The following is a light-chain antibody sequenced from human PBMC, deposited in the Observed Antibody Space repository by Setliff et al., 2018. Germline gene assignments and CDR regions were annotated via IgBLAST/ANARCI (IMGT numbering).Light chain of an antibody. J-gene: IGLJ1*01. CDR3: SSYAGTNNPYV. CDR2: EIS. V-gene: IGLV2-8*01. CDR1: SRDFGSSTF. Sequence: QSALTQPPSASGSPGQSLIISCTGTSRDFGSSTFVSWYQQHPGKAPKLLIYEISKRPSGVPDRFSGSKSGNTASLTVSGLQAEDEADYYCSSYAGTNNPYVFGSGTKVTVL.